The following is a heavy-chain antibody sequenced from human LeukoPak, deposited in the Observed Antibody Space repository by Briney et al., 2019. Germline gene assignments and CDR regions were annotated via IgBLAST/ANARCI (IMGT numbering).Heavy chain of an antibody. V-gene: IGHV3-66*01. CDR3: ARDGEYSYGYGFDY. Sequence: PGGSLRLSCAASGFSVNSLYMSWVRQAPGKGLEWVSVIYSGDRTYYADSVKGRFTISRDTSKNTVYLQMNSLRPEETAVYYCARDGEYSYGYGFDYWGQGTLVTVSS. J-gene: IGHJ4*02. CDR1: GFSVNSLY. D-gene: IGHD5-18*01. CDR2: IYSGDRT.